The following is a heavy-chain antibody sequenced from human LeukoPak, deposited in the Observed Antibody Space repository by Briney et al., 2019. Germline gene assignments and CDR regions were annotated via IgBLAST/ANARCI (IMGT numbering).Heavy chain of an antibody. J-gene: IGHJ6*02. CDR2: INPNSGVT. D-gene: IGHD2-2*01. V-gene: IGHV1-2*02. CDR1: GYTFTDYY. CDR3: ARDHCSTTSCYAEGPDYYYGMDA. Sequence: ASFKFSCKASGYTFTDYYIHWVRQAPGQRLALIGWINPNSGVTNYAKKFQRRVTMTRDTSIRPAYMDLSRLRSDDTAVYYCARDHCSTTSCYAEGPDYYYGMDAWGQGTTVTVSS.